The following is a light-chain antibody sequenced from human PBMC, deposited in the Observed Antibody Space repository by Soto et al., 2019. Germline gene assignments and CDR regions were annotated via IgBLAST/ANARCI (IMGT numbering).Light chain of an antibody. V-gene: IGKV3-20*01. CDR2: GAS. CDR1: QNVGSNY. Sequence: EIVLTQSPGTLSLSPGERATLSCKASQNVGSNYLAWYQQKPGQAPRILIFGASGRATGIPDRFSGSGSGTDFTLTISSLQSEDFAVYYCQQYGSSPTFGQGTKVDIK. J-gene: IGKJ1*01. CDR3: QQYGSSPT.